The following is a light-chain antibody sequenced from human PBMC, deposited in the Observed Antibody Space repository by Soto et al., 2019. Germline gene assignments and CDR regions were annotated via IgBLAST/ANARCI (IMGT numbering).Light chain of an antibody. Sequence: DIQMTQSPSSVSASVGDRVTITCRASQGVSSWLAWYQQKPGKVPKLLIYAVSSLQSGVPSRFSGSGSGTDCTLTSSSLQPEDFANYYCQQANVFPVTFGGGTRVEIK. J-gene: IGKJ4*01. CDR1: QGVSSW. CDR2: AVS. V-gene: IGKV1-12*01. CDR3: QQANVFPVT.